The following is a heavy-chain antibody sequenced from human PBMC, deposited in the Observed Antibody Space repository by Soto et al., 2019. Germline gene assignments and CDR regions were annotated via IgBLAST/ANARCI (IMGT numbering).Heavy chain of an antibody. Sequence: VRLSCAASGFTFSSYWMTWVRQAPGKGLEWVANIKQDGSGKYYVDSVKGRFTISRDNAKKSMYLQMSSLRAEDTAVYYCARGSSSGYYPYYFDYWGQGTLVTVSS. CDR2: IKQDGSGK. J-gene: IGHJ4*02. CDR1: GFTFSSYW. V-gene: IGHV3-7*01. CDR3: ARGSSSGYYPYYFDY. D-gene: IGHD3-22*01.